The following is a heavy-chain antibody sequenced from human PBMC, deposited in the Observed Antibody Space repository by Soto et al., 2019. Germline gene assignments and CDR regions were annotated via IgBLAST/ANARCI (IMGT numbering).Heavy chain of an antibody. CDR1: GCTSSSYA. J-gene: IGHJ5*02. V-gene: IGHV3-23*01. CDR3: KRGYSSGWYTGDWLDP. CDR2: ISGSGGST. D-gene: IGHD6-19*01. Sequence: GGSLRLSCAASGCTSSSYAMSWVRPAPGKGLEWVSAISGSGGSTYYADSVKGRFTISRDNSKNTLYLQMNSLRAEDTAVYHCKRGYSSGWYTGDWLDPWGQGTLVTVSS.